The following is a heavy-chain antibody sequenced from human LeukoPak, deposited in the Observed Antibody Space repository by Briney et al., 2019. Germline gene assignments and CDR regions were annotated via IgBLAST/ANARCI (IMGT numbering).Heavy chain of an antibody. CDR3: ARLVVGYYGSGSYYPTDY. J-gene: IGHJ4*02. CDR2: ISAYNGNT. V-gene: IGHV1-18*01. CDR1: GYTFTSYG. D-gene: IGHD3-10*01. Sequence: GASVKVSCKASGYTFTSYGISWVRQAPGQGLEWMGWISAYNGNTNYAQKLQGRVTMTTDTSTSTAYMELRSLGSDDTAVYYCARLVVGYYGSGSYYPTDYWGQGTLVTVSS.